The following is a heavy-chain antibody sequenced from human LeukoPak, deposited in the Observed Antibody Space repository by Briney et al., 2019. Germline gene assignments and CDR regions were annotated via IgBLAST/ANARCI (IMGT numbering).Heavy chain of an antibody. J-gene: IGHJ6*03. D-gene: IGHD5-24*01. CDR3: ASLNGYNFYYMDV. CDR1: GGSISSGSYY. CDR2: IYTSGST. Sequence: SETLSLTCTVSGGSISSGSYYWRWIRQPAGKGLEWIGRIYTSGSTNYNPSLKSRVTISVDTSKNQFSLKLSSVTAADTAVYYCASLNGYNFYYMDVWGKGTTVTVSS. V-gene: IGHV4-61*02.